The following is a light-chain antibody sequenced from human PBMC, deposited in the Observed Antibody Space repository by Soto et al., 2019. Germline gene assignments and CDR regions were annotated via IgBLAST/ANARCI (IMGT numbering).Light chain of an antibody. CDR2: KAS. Sequence: DIQMTQSPSTLSGSVGDRVTITCRASQTISSWLAWYQQKPGKAPKLLIYKASTLKSGVPSRFSGSGSGTEFTLTISSLQPDDFATYYSQHYNSYSEAFGQVTKVDIX. CDR1: QTISSW. J-gene: IGKJ1*01. CDR3: QHYNSYSEA. V-gene: IGKV1-5*03.